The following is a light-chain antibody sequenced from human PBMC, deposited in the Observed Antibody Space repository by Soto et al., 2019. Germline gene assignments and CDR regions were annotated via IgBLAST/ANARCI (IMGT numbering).Light chain of an antibody. CDR2: GAS. V-gene: IGKV3-20*01. CDR1: QSVSNSY. J-gene: IGKJ1*01. CDR3: HHFGSLPET. Sequence: EIVLTQSPGTLSLSPGERATLSCRASQSVSNSYLAWYQQKPGQAPRRLIYGASTRATGIPDRFSGSGSGTDFTLTISRLEPEDFAVYYCHHFGSLPETFGQGTNVE.